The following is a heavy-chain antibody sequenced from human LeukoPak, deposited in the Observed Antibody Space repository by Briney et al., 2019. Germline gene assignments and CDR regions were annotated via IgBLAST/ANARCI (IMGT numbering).Heavy chain of an antibody. D-gene: IGHD5-12*01. V-gene: IGHV1-2*02. CDR1: GYTFTGYY. Sequence: ASVKASCKASGYTFTGYYMHWVRQAPGQGLEWMGWINPNSGGTNYAQKFQGRVTMTRDTSISTAYMELSRLRSDDTAVYYCARDLHYDVPFDYWGQGTLVTVSS. CDR3: ARDLHYDVPFDY. CDR2: INPNSGGT. J-gene: IGHJ4*02.